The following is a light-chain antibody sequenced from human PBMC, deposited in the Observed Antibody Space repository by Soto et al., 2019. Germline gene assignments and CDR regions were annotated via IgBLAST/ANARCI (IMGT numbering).Light chain of an antibody. CDR1: QSVSSSY. V-gene: IGKV3-20*01. J-gene: IGKJ4*01. CDR3: LYYNNWHLT. Sequence: EIVLTQSPGTLSLSPGEIATHSCRASQSVSSSYLAWYQQKPXQAPRLLISGSSRRATGIPDRFSGSGSGTDFTLTISGLQSEDFAVYYCLYYNNWHLTFRGGTKVDIK. CDR2: GSS.